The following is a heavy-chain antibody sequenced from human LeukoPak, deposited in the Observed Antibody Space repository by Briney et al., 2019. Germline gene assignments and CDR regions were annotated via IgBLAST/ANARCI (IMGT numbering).Heavy chain of an antibody. CDR2: IIPILGIA. CDR3: ARDGPLLRIFDY. Sequence: ASVKVSCKASGYTFTSYYMHWVRQAPGQGLEWMGRIIPILGIANYAQKFQGRVTMTRDTSTSTVYMELSSLRSEDTAVYYCARDGPLLRIFDYWGQGTLVTVSS. J-gene: IGHJ4*02. V-gene: IGHV1-46*01. CDR1: GYTFTSYY. D-gene: IGHD3-22*01.